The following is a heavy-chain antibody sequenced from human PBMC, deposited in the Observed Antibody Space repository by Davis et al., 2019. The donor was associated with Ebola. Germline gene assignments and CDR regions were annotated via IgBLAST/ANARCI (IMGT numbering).Heavy chain of an antibody. J-gene: IGHJ4*02. CDR3: ARTAHGGAGDY. V-gene: IGHV1-69*06. Sequence: AASVKVSCKASGGTFSSYAISWVRQAPGQGLEWMGGFIPIFGTANYAQKFQGRVTITADKSTSTAYMELSSLRSEDTAVYYCARTAHGGAGDYWGQGTLVTVSS. CDR2: FIPIFGTA. CDR1: GGTFSSYA. D-gene: IGHD2-21*01.